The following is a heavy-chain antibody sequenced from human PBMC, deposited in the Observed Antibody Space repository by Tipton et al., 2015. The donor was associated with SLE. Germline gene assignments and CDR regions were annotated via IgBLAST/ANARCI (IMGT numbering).Heavy chain of an antibody. CDR2: IWYDGSNK. CDR3: AGELSYYGMDV. D-gene: IGHD3-16*02. CDR1: GFSFSDYY. V-gene: IGHV3-33*08. J-gene: IGHJ6*02. Sequence: SLRLSCAASGFSFSDYYMTWIRQAPGKGLEWVAVIWYDGSNKYYADSVKGRFTISRDNSKNTLYLQMNSLRAEDTAVYYCAGELSYYGMDVWGQGTTVTVSS.